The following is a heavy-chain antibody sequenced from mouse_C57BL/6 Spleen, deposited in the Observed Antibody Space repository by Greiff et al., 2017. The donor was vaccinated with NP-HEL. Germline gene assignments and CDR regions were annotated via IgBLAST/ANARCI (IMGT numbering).Heavy chain of an antibody. CDR3: AREEDSSGSFDY. V-gene: IGHV1-18*01. D-gene: IGHD3-2*02. CDR2: INPNNGGT. J-gene: IGHJ2*01. CDR1: GYTFTDYN. Sequence: VQLQQSGPELVKPGASVKIPCKASGYTFTDYNMDWVKQSHGKSLEWIGDINPNNGGTIYNQKFKGKATLTVDKSSSTAYMELRSLTSEDTAVYYCAREEDSSGSFDYWGQGTTLTVAS.